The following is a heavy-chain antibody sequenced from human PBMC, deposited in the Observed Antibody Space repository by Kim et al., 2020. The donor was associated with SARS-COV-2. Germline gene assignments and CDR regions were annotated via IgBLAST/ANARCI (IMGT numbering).Heavy chain of an antibody. CDR1: GFTFTSYW. J-gene: IGHJ4*02. CDR3: ARAHY. CDR2: IDPGGSAR. V-gene: IGHV3-7*01. Sequence: GGSLRLSCAASGFTFTSYWLSWVRQAPGKGLEWVAKIDPGGSARYYVDSVKGRFTISRDNAKNSLYLQMNSLRAEDTAVYYCARAHYLGQGTLVTVSS.